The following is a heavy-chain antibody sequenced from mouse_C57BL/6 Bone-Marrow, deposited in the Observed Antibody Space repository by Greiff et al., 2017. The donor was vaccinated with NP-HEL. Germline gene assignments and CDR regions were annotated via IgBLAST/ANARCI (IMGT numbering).Heavy chain of an antibody. CDR1: GYTFTTYP. CDR2: FHPYNDDT. V-gene: IGHV1-47*01. J-gene: IGHJ1*03. Sequence: VKLMESGAELVKPGASVKMSCKASGYTFTTYPIEWMKQNHGKSLEWIGNFHPYNDDTKYNEKFKGKATLTVEKSSSTVYLELSRLTSDDSAVYYCARGRLRRWYFDVWGTGTTVTVSS. CDR3: ARGRLRRWYFDV. D-gene: IGHD2-4*01.